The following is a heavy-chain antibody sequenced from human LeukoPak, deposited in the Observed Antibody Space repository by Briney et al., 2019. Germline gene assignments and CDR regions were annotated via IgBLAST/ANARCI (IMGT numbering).Heavy chain of an antibody. CDR2: IYYSGST. J-gene: IGHJ4*02. Sequence: SETLSLTCTVSGGSISSYYWSWIRQPPGKGLEWIGYIYYSGSTNYNPSLKSRVTISVDTSKNQFSLKLSSVTAADTAVYYCAREDRSWFGELFEDFDYWGQGTLVTVSS. CDR1: GGSISSYY. V-gene: IGHV4-59*01. D-gene: IGHD3-10*01. CDR3: AREDRSWFGELFEDFDY.